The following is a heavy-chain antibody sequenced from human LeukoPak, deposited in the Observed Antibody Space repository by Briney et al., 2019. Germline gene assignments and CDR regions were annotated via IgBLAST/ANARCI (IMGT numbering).Heavy chain of an antibody. CDR1: GFTFSSYE. J-gene: IGHJ5*02. V-gene: IGHV3-48*03. CDR3: ARDLSGGGTNNWFDP. CDR2: ISSSGSTI. D-gene: IGHD4-23*01. Sequence: GGSLRLSCAASGFTFSSYEMNWVRQAPGKGLEWVSYISSSGSTIYYADSVKGRFTISRDNAKNSLYLQMNSLRAEDTAVYYCARDLSGGGTNNWFDPWRQGTLVTVSS.